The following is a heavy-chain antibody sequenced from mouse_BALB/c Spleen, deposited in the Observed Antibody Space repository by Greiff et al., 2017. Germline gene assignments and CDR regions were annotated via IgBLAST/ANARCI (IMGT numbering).Heavy chain of an antibody. CDR1: GYAFSSYW. J-gene: IGHJ2*01. CDR3: ARAYRYDGDY. V-gene: IGHV1-80*01. CDR2: IYPGDGDT. Sequence: VQLVESGAELVRPGSSVKISCKASGYAFSSYWMNWVKQRPGQGLEWIGQIYPGDGDTNYNGKFKGKATLTADKSSSTAYMQLSSLTSEDSAVYFCARAYRYDGDYWGQGTTLTVSS. D-gene: IGHD2-14*01.